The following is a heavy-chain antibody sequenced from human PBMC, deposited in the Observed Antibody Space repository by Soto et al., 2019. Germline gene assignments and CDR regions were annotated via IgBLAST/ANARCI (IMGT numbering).Heavy chain of an antibody. CDR2: INAGNGNT. V-gene: IGHV1-3*01. D-gene: IGHD3-3*01. CDR3: AYSEWLSYGMDV. Sequence: QVQLVQSGAEVKKPGASVKVSCKASGYTFTSYAMHCVRQAPGQRLEWMGWINAGNGNTKYSQKFQGRVTITRDTSASTSYMELSSLRSEDTAVYYCAYSEWLSYGMDVWGRGTTVTVSS. CDR1: GYTFTSYA. J-gene: IGHJ6*02.